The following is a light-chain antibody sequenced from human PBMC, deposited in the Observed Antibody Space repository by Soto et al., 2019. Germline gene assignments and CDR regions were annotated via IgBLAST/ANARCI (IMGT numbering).Light chain of an antibody. CDR3: KSYAGSNTYV. CDR1: KSDIGVYDF. V-gene: IGLV2-8*01. CDR2: EVV. Sequence: SALTHPPSASRSPRHSDTISCTVTKSDIGVYDFVSWYQHQPGKAPRLIIYEVVQRPSGVPDRFSGSKSGNTASLTVSGLQAADEADYFCKSYAGSNTYVFGSGTKGTVL. J-gene: IGLJ1*01.